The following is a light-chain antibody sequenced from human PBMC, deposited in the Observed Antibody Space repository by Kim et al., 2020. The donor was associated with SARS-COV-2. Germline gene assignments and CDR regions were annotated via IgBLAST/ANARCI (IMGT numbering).Light chain of an antibody. CDR1: SLRSYY. CDR2: GKN. CDR3: NSRDSSGNLVV. V-gene: IGLV3-19*01. Sequence: SSELTQDPAVSVALGQTVRITCQGYSLRSYYASWYQQKPGQAPVLVIYGKNNRPSGIPDRFSGSSSGNTASLTITGAQAEDEADYYCNSRDSSGNLVVFG. J-gene: IGLJ2*01.